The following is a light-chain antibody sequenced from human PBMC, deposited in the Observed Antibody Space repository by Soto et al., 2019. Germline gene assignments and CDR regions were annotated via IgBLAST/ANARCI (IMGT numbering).Light chain of an antibody. CDR1: QSVSSD. CDR2: AAS. Sequence: DIQLTQSPSSLSASVGDRAIITCRASQSVSSDLNWYQQKAGKTPKILIFAASSLQSGVPSRFSGSGSGTHFTLTISNLQPEDFETYYCQHIYSIPITFGQGTRLEIK. CDR3: QHIYSIPIT. V-gene: IGKV1-39*01. J-gene: IGKJ5*01.